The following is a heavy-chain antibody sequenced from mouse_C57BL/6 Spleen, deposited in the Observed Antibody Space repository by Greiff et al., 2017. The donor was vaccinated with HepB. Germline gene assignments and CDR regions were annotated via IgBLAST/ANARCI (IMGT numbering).Heavy chain of an antibody. V-gene: IGHV3-6*01. J-gene: IGHJ2*01. CDR2: ISYDGSN. Sequence: EVQRVESGPGLVKPSQSLSLTCSVTGYSITSGYYWNWIRQFPGNKLEWMGYISYDGSNNYNPSLKNRISITRDTSKNQFFLKLNSVTTEDTATYYCARGLLWSLFDYWGQGTTLTVSS. CDR3: ARGLLWSLFDY. CDR1: GYSITSGYY. D-gene: IGHD2-1*01.